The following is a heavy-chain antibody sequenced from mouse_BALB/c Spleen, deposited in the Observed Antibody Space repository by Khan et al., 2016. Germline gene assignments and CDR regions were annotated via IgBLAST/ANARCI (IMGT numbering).Heavy chain of an antibody. CDR3: ARGAY. CDR2: ILPGTGST. V-gene: IGHV1-9*01. Sequence: QVQLKESGAELMKPGASVKISCKATGYTFSRYWIEWVKERPGHGIAWIGEILPGTGSTNYNEKLKGKATFTAETSSNTAYIQLSSLTSEDSAVYYCARGAYWGRGTLVTVSA. J-gene: IGHJ3*01. CDR1: GYTFSRYW.